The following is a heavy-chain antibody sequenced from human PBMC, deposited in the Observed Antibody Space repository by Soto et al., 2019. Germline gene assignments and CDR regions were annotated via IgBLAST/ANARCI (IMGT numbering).Heavy chain of an antibody. CDR2: IYSSGNT. CDR1: GGSTSSNEYY. V-gene: IGHV4-39*01. CDR3: ARLLGRPFGMDV. J-gene: IGHJ6*02. Sequence: QLQLQESGPGLVKASETLALTCSVSGGSTSSNEYYWAWIRQPPGKGLEWIAAIYSSGNTYYNASLKSRVTVSIDASNNLVFLKLTSVTAIDTAVYYCARLLGRPFGMDVWGQGTTVTVS.